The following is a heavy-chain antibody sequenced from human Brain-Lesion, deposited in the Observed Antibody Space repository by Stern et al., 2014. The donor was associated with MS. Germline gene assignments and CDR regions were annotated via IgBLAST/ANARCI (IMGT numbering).Heavy chain of an antibody. V-gene: IGHV4-4*02. J-gene: IGHJ4*02. Sequence: QVQLQESGPGLVKPSGTLSLTCAVSGGSISSSNWWSWVRQSPGKGLEWIGESDHSGSTIYNPSLKSRAPLYVKRPKTLFPLTLRSVTAADTAVYFCARFPASRPHVFDSWGQGTLVTVSS. CDR1: GGSISSSNW. CDR3: ARFPASRPHVFDS. D-gene: IGHD6-13*01. CDR2: SDHSGST.